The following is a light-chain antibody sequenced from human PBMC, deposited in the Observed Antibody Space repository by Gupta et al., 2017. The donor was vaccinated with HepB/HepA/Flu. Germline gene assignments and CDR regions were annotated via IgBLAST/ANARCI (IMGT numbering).Light chain of an antibody. CDR1: SSNIGAGYD. Sequence: QSVLPPPPSVSGAPGQRVSISCTGTSSNIGAGYDLHWYQQLPGTAPKLLIYDNTNRPSGVPDRFSGSNSGTSASLAITGLQAEDEAAYYCQSYDTSLGGPYVFGTGTKVTVL. CDR2: DNT. V-gene: IGLV1-40*01. J-gene: IGLJ1*01. CDR3: QSYDTSLGGPYV.